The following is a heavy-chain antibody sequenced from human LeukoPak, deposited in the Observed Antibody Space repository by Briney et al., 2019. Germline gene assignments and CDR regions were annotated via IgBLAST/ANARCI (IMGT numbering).Heavy chain of an antibody. D-gene: IGHD3-10*01. J-gene: IGHJ6*03. Sequence: PGGTLRLSCAASGFTFSSYGMSWVRQAPGKGLEWVSAISGSGGSTYYADSVKGRFTISRDNSKNTLYLQMNSLRAEDTAVYYCASRGYGSGSYRIPYYMDVWGKGTTVTISS. CDR1: GFTFSSYG. V-gene: IGHV3-23*01. CDR2: ISGSGGST. CDR3: ASRGYGSGSYRIPYYMDV.